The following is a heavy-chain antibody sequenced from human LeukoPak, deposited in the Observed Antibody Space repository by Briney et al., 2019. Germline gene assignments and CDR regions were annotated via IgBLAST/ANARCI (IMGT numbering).Heavy chain of an antibody. V-gene: IGHV3-66*01. CDR2: IYSGGST. CDR1: GFTVSSNY. Sequence: GGSLRLSCAASGFTVSSNYMSWVRQAPGKGLKWVSLIYSGGSTYYADSVKGRFTISRDNSKNTLYLQMNSLRAEDTAVYYCARETAAVWGSLDYWGQGTLVTVSS. CDR3: ARETAAVWGSLDY. J-gene: IGHJ4*02. D-gene: IGHD3-16*01.